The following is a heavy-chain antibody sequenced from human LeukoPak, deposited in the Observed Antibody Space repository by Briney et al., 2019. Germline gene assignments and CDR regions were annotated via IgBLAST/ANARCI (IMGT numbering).Heavy chain of an antibody. CDR1: GGSINSFY. CDR2: IYYSGST. V-gene: IGHV4-59*01. Sequence: SETLSLTCTVSGGSINSFYWSWIRQPPGKGLEWIGYIYYSGSTSYNPSLKSRVIISVDTSKNQFSLRLSSVTAADTAVYYCARLGGGGNLAYWGQGTLVTVSS. D-gene: IGHD4-23*01. CDR3: ARLGGGGNLAY. J-gene: IGHJ4*02.